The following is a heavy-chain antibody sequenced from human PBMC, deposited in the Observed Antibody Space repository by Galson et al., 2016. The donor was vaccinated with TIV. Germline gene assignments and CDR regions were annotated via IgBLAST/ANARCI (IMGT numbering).Heavy chain of an antibody. V-gene: IGHV1-69*02. D-gene: IGHD3-16*01. J-gene: IGHJ6*02. CDR1: GGRLSTYS. CDR2: IIPIPGIA. CDR3: TLGEDLDV. Sequence: SVKVSCKASGGRLSTYSINWVRQAPGQGLEWMGRIIPIPGIADYAQKFQDRVTITADTSTSTAYMDLSSLKSEDTAVYYCTLGEDLDVWGHGTTVTVPS.